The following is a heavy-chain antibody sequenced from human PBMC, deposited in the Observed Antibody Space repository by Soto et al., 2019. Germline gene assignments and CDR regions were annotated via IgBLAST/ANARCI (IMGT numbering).Heavy chain of an antibody. CDR3: AREGYFEETFLNQYYYGMDV. Sequence: GGSLRLSCAASGFTFSSYGMHWVRQAPGKGLEWVAVIWYDGSNKYYADSVKGRFTISRDNSKNTLYLQMNSLRAEDTAVYYCAREGYFEETFLNQYYYGMDVWGQGTTVTVSS. J-gene: IGHJ6*02. CDR2: IWYDGSNK. D-gene: IGHD3-3*01. CDR1: GFTFSSYG. V-gene: IGHV3-33*01.